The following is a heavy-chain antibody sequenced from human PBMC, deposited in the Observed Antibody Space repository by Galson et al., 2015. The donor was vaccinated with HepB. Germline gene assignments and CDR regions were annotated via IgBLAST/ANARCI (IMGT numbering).Heavy chain of an antibody. V-gene: IGHV1-46*01. CDR1: GYTFTSYY. J-gene: IGHJ6*03. CDR2: INPSGGST. Sequence: SVKVSCKASGYTFTSYYMHWVRQAPGQGLEWMGIINPSGGSTSYAQKFQGRVTITRDTSASTAYMELSSLTSEDSAVYYCARTFDTYYMDIWGTGTTVTVSS. CDR3: ARTFDTYYMDI.